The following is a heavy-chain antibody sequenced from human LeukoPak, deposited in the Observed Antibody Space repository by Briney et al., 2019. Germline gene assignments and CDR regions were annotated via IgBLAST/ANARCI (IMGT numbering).Heavy chain of an antibody. CDR1: RFAFSNYV. CDR3: AKRGSDFRALEY. J-gene: IGHJ4*02. CDR2: ITGRGGAT. Sequence: GGSLRLSCAASRFAFSNYVMNWVRQPPGKGLEWVSSITGRGGATYYADSMKGRFTISRDNSKNTLYLQMTSLKAEDTAVYYCAKRGSDFRALEYWGQGTLVTVSS. V-gene: IGHV3-23*01. D-gene: IGHD3-3*01.